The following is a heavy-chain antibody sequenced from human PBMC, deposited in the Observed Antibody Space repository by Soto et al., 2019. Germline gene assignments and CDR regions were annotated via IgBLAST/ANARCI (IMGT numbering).Heavy chain of an antibody. J-gene: IGHJ4*02. V-gene: IGHV1-46*01. CDR1: GYMFTKYY. CDR3: ARGEDCGGDCYFDS. CDR2: INPTGGTT. Sequence: QVQLVQSGAELKKPGTSVRVSCKASGYMFTKYYIHWIRQAPGHGLEWMGVINPTGGTTNFAQEFQDRVTLTSDTSTNIVYMELRSLRSDDTAVYYCARGEDCGGDCYFDSWGQGSLVIVSS. D-gene: IGHD2-21*02.